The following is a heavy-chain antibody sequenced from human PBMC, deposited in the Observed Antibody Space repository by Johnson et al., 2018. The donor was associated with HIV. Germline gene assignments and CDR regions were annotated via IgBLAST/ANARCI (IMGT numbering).Heavy chain of an antibody. CDR3: ARARDRSSSRDAFDI. J-gene: IGHJ3*02. Sequence: QVQLVESGGGVVQPGTSLRLSCAASGFTFSSYGIHWVRQAPGKGLVWVAFIWHDGRDVYYADSVKGRFTVSRDNSKNAVYLQMNSLGAGDTAVYYCARARDRSSSRDAFDIWDQGTMVTVSS. V-gene: IGHV3-33*01. CDR2: IWHDGRDV. CDR1: GFTFSSYG. D-gene: IGHD6-13*01.